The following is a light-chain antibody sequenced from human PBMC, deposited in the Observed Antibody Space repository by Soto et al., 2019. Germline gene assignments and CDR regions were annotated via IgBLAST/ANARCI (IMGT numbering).Light chain of an antibody. CDR1: QSIGKY. Sequence: DIQMTQSPSSLSASVGDRVTITCRASQSIGKYVNWYQQRPGKAPNLLIYAASTLRSGVPSRFSGSGSGTDFTLTISGLQPEDFATYYCQQSYSTTPWTFGQGTKVEIK. V-gene: IGKV1-39*01. CDR3: QQSYSTTPWT. CDR2: AAS. J-gene: IGKJ1*01.